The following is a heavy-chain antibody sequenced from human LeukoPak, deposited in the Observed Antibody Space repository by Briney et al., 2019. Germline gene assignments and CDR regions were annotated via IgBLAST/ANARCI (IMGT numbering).Heavy chain of an antibody. V-gene: IGHV3-48*04. CDR3: ARDFPGSGYDY. Sequence: GGSLRLSCAASGFTFSSYSMNWVRQAPGKGLEWVSYISSSSSTIYYADSVKGRFTISRDNAKNSLYLQMNSLRAEDTAVFYCARDFPGSGYDYWGQGTLVTVSS. D-gene: IGHD3-22*01. J-gene: IGHJ4*02. CDR1: GFTFSSYS. CDR2: ISSSSSTI.